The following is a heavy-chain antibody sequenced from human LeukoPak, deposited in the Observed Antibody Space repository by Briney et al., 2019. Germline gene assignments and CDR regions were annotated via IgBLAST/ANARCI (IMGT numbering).Heavy chain of an antibody. J-gene: IGHJ4*02. Sequence: ASVKVSCKASGYTFTDFGFSWVRQAPGQGLEWMGWISSFNGDTNYAQKLQGRVTMTTDTSTSTAYMELRSLRSDDTAVYYCARRMNSGSYYPSYYFDSSGQGTLVTVSS. D-gene: IGHD3-10*01. CDR1: GYTFTDFG. V-gene: IGHV1-18*01. CDR2: ISSFNGDT. CDR3: ARRMNSGSYYPSYYFDS.